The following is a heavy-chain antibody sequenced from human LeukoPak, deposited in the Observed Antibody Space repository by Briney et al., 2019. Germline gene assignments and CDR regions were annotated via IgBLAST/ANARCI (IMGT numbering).Heavy chain of an antibody. V-gene: IGHV3-48*03. CDR2: ISSSGSTI. CDR3: AREVVLRYFDR. Sequence: GGSLRLSCAASGFTFSSYEMNWVRQAPGKGLEWVSYISSSGSTIYYADSVKGRFTISRDNAKNSLYLQMSSLRAEDTAVYYCAREVVLRYFDRWGQGTLVTVSS. CDR1: GFTFSSYE. D-gene: IGHD3-9*01. J-gene: IGHJ4*02.